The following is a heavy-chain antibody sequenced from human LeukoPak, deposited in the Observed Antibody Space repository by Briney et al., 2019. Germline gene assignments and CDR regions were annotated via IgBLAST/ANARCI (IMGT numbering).Heavy chain of an antibody. Sequence: PSETLSLTCTVSGGSISNYYWSWIRQPAGRGLEWIGRIYTSGSTNYSPSLKSRVTISVDTSKNQFSLRLSSVTAADTAVYYCARDVRDSSGFYLRAFDYWGQGTLVTVSS. CDR1: GGSISNYY. V-gene: IGHV4-4*07. D-gene: IGHD3-22*01. CDR2: IYTSGST. CDR3: ARDVRDSSGFYLRAFDY. J-gene: IGHJ4*02.